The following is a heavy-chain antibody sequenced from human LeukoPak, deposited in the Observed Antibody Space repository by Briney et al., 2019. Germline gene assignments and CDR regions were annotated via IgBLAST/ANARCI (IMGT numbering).Heavy chain of an antibody. J-gene: IGHJ4*02. Sequence: ASVKVSCKASGYTFINYGINWVRQAPGQGLEFMGWVNPHSGGTSYAAKFRGRVTLTRDTSTTTSYMDLSSLTSDDTAVYYRARDRSSLYNGNYAFWGQGTLVTVSS. CDR3: ARDRSSLYNGNYAF. D-gene: IGHD5-12*01. V-gene: IGHV1-2*02. CDR1: GYTFINYG. CDR2: VNPHSGGT.